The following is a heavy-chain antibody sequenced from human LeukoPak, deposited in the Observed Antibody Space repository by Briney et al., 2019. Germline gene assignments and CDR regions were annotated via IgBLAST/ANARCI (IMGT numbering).Heavy chain of an antibody. J-gene: IGHJ4*02. D-gene: IGHD3-10*01. CDR1: GVSFSGYY. CDR3: ARGQSLGELALCDFDY. V-gene: IGHV4-34*01. CDR2: INHSGST. Sequence: SETLSLTCAVYGVSFSGYYWSWIRQPPGKGLEWIGEINHSGSTNYNPSLKSRVTISVDTSKNQFSLKLSSVTAADTAVYYCARGQSLGELALCDFDYWGQGTLVTVSS.